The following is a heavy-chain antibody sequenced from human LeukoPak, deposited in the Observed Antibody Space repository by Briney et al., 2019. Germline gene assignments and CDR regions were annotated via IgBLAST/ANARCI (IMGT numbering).Heavy chain of an antibody. V-gene: IGHV4-4*02. CDR1: GGSVSHSNW. J-gene: IGHJ4*02. Sequence: SETLSLTCAVSGGSVSHSNWWTWVRQSPGKGLEWIGEVHPSEGTNYDPSLKSRVTISLDKSKNQFSLKLNSATAADTAVYYCATSGGFNSPRHYWGQGTLVTVSS. CDR2: VHPSEGT. CDR3: ATSGGFNSPRHY. D-gene: IGHD3-16*01.